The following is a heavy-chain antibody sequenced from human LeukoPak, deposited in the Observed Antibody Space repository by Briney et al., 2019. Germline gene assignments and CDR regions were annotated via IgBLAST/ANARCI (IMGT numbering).Heavy chain of an antibody. V-gene: IGHV4-34*01. CDR1: GGSFSGYY. Sequence: NPSETLSLTCAVYGGSFSGYYWSWIRQPPGKGLEWIGEINHSGSTNYNPSLKSRVTISVDTSKNQFSLKLNSVTAADTAVYYCARGLRPLVLGTYYYYYYMDVWGKGTTVTVSS. CDR3: ARGLRPLVLGTYYYYYYMDV. D-gene: IGHD6-13*01. CDR2: INHSGST. J-gene: IGHJ6*03.